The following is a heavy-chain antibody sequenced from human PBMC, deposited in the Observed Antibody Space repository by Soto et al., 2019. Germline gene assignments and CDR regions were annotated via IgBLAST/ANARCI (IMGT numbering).Heavy chain of an antibody. CDR3: ARAQDFVVVPAAINKKNYYYYGMDV. Sequence: GGSLRLSCAASGFTFSSYAMHWVRQAPGKGLEWVAVISYDGSNKYYADSVKGRFTISRDNSKNTLYLQMNSLRAEDTAVYYCARAQDFVVVPAAINKKNYYYYGMDVWGQGTTVTVSS. V-gene: IGHV3-30-3*01. CDR1: GFTFSSYA. CDR2: ISYDGSNK. D-gene: IGHD2-2*01. J-gene: IGHJ6*02.